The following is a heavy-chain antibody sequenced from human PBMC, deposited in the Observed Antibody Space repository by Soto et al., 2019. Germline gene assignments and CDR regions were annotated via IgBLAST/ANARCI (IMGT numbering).Heavy chain of an antibody. V-gene: IGHV4-30-4*01. CDR3: GTMPIVVEPAPMDV. CDR1: GGSISSGDYY. CDR2: IYYSGST. Sequence: SETLSLTYTVSGGSISSGDYYWSWIRQPPGKGLEWIGYIYYSGSTSYNASLKSRTSISADPSNNQFSLKLHSLTAADTAVYFCGTMPIVVEPAPMDVWGPGTSVT. D-gene: IGHD2-2*01. J-gene: IGHJ6*02.